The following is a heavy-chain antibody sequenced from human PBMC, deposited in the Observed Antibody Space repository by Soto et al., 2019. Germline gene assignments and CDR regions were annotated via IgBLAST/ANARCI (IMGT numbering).Heavy chain of an antibody. Sequence: GGSLRLSCAASGFTFSSYAMHWVRQAPGKGLEWVAVISYDGSNKYYADSVKGRFTISRDNSKNTLYLQMNSLRAEDTAVYYGARVPALDSSSWYLDYWGQGTLVTVSS. D-gene: IGHD6-13*01. V-gene: IGHV3-30-3*01. CDR1: GFTFSSYA. CDR2: ISYDGSNK. J-gene: IGHJ4*02. CDR3: ARVPALDSSSWYLDY.